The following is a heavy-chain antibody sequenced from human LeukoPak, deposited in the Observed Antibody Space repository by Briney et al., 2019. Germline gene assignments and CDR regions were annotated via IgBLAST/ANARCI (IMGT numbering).Heavy chain of an antibody. J-gene: IGHJ4*02. D-gene: IGHD6-19*01. Sequence: SETLSLTCTVSGGSISSYYWSWIRQPPGKGLEWIGYIYYSGSTNYNPSLKSRVTISVDTSKNQFSLKLSSVTAADTAVYYCARYSSGWYYFDYWGQGTLVTVSS. CDR2: IYYSGST. CDR3: ARYSSGWYYFDY. V-gene: IGHV4-59*08. CDR1: GGSISSYY.